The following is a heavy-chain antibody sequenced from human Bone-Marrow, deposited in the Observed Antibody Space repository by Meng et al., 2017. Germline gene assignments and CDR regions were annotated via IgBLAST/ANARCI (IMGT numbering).Heavy chain of an antibody. D-gene: IGHD5-18*01. CDR3: ATGGDTAMGTIDY. Sequence: SETLSLTCAVYGGSFSGYYWSWIRQPPGKGLEWIGEINHSGSTNYNPSLKSRVTISVDTSKNQFSLKLSSVTAADTAVYYCATGGDTAMGTIDYWGQGTLVTVSS. CDR1: GGSFSGYY. J-gene: IGHJ4*02. CDR2: INHSGST. V-gene: IGHV4-34*01.